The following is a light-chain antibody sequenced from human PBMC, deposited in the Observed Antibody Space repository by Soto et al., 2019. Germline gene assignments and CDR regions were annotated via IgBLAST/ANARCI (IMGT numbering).Light chain of an antibody. J-gene: IGKJ4*01. Sequence: GDRVTITCRASQTVYTWLAWYQQKPGTAPKLLIYEASTLHSGVPSRFTGSGSGTEFTLVISRLQPDDFATYYCQQYYSYPPTFGGGTKVEIK. V-gene: IGKV1-5*03. CDR2: EAS. CDR3: QQYYSYPPT. CDR1: QTVYTW.